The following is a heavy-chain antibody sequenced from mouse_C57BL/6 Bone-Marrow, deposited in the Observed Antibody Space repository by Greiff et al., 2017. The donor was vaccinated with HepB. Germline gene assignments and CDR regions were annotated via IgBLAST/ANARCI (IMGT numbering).Heavy chain of an antibody. D-gene: IGHD1-1*01. Sequence: EVKVVESGPELVKPGDSVKISCKASGYSFTGYFMNWVMQSHGKSLEWIGRINPYNGDTFYNQKFKGKATLTVDKSSSTAHMELRSLTSEDSAVYYCARYGYYAMDYWGQGTSVTVSS. CDR1: GYSFTGYF. CDR3: ARYGYYAMDY. CDR2: INPYNGDT. V-gene: IGHV1-20*01. J-gene: IGHJ4*01.